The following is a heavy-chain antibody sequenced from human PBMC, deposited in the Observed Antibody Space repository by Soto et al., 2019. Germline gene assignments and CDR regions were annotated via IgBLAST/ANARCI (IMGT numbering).Heavy chain of an antibody. CDR3: ARDSRLYYYDSSGYISGYGMDV. CDR1: GVTFSSYA. CDR2: IIPIFGTA. J-gene: IGHJ6*02. D-gene: IGHD3-22*01. Sequence: SVKVSCKASGVTFSSYAISWVRQAPGQGLEWMGGIIPIFGTANYAQKFQGRVTITADKSTSTAYMELSSLRSGDTAVYYCARDSRLYYYDSSGYISGYGMDVWGQGTTVTVSS. V-gene: IGHV1-69*06.